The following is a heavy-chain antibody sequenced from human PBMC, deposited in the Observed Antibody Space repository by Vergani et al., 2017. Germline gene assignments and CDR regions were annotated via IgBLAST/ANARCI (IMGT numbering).Heavy chain of an antibody. Sequence: QVQLVESGGGVVQPGGSLRLSCVASGFSVSNSGMHWVRQTPGKGLEWVAFIQYDGSDIFYADFVEGRFTISRDNSKNSLYLQMRSLRFDDTAVYYCTSGGLYVGPTQRYSDYWGQGSLVTVSS. CDR3: TSGGLYVGPTQRYSDY. J-gene: IGHJ4*02. CDR1: GFSVSNSG. CDR2: IQYDGSDI. D-gene: IGHD2-15*01. V-gene: IGHV3-30*02.